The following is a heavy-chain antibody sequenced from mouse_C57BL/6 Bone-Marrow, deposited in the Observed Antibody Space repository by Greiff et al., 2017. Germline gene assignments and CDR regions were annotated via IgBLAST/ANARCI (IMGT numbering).Heavy chain of an antibody. CDR3: ARSGLRRTEYYFDY. CDR2: IYPGGGYT. Sequence: QVQLQQSGPELVKPGASVKLSCKASGYTFTSYDINWVKQRPGHGLEWIGDIYPGGGYTNYNEKFKGKATLTADKSSSTAYMQFSSLTSEDSAIYYCARSGLRRTEYYFDYWGQGTTLTVSS. J-gene: IGHJ2*01. V-gene: IGHV1-63*01. CDR1: GYTFTSYD. D-gene: IGHD2-4*01.